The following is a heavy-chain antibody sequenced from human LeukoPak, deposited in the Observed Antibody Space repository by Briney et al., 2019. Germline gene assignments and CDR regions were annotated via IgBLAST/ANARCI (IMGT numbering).Heavy chain of an antibody. CDR2: IYHNGRT. CDR1: GGSISSYY. CDR3: ASFSDYGGNFFDY. V-gene: IGHV4-59*08. J-gene: IGHJ4*02. D-gene: IGHD4-23*01. Sequence: PSETLSLTCTVSGGSISSYYWSRIRQPPGKGLEWIGYIYHNGRTNYNPSLKSRVTISVDTSENQFSLKLSSVTAADTAVYYCASFSDYGGNFFDYWGQGTLVTVSS.